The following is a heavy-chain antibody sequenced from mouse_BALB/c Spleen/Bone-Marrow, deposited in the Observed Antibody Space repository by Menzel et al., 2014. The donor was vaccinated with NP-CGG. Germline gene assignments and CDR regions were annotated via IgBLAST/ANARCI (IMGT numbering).Heavy chain of an antibody. Sequence: EVQRVESGGGLVKPGGSLKLSCAASGFTFSYYGMSWVRQSPEERLEWVAEISSGGSYTYYPDTVTGRFTISRDNAKNTLYLEMSSLRSEDTAMYYCARDSSGYFDYWGQGTTLTVSS. J-gene: IGHJ2*01. D-gene: IGHD3-1*01. CDR1: GFTFSYYG. V-gene: IGHV5-9-4*01. CDR3: ARDSSGYFDY. CDR2: ISSGGSYT.